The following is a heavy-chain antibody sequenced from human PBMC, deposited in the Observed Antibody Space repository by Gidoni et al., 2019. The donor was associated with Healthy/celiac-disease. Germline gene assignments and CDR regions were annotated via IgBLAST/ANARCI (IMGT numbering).Heavy chain of an antibody. CDR2: INHSGST. Sequence: QVQLQQWGAGLLKPSETLSLTCAVYGGSFSGYYWSWIRQPPGKGLEWIGEINHSGSTNYNPSLKSRVTISVDTSKNQFSLKLSSVTAADTAVYYCARMLDCSSTSCLGGVDYWGQGTLVTVSS. CDR3: ARMLDCSSTSCLGGVDY. D-gene: IGHD2-2*01. V-gene: IGHV4-34*01. CDR1: GGSFSGYY. J-gene: IGHJ4*02.